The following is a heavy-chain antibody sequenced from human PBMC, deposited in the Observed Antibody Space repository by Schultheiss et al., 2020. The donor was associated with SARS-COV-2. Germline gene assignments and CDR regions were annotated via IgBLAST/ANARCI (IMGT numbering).Heavy chain of an antibody. J-gene: IGHJ4*02. Sequence: SQTLSLTCTVSGGSVSSGSHFWGWIRQPPGKGLEWIGEIDHRGSTNYNPSLKSRVTISVDTSKNQFSLKLTSVTATDTAVYYCARRTFETDRPFDDWGQGILVTVSS. CDR1: GGSVSSGSHF. CDR3: ARRTFETDRPFDD. D-gene: IGHD1-14*01. V-gene: IGHV4-61*01. CDR2: IDHRGST.